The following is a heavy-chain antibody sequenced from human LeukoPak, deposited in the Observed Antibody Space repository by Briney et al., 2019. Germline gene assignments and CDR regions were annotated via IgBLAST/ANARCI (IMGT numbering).Heavy chain of an antibody. CDR3: AKRSHIVVVPAATPFDY. CDR1: GFTFSGSA. J-gene: IGHJ4*02. V-gene: IGHV3-73*01. D-gene: IGHD2-2*01. CDR2: IRSKANSYAT. Sequence: GGSLRLSCAASGFTFSGSAMHWVRQASGKGLEWVGRIRSKANSYATAYAASVKGRFTISRDDSKNTAYLQMNSLRAEDTAVYYCAKRSHIVVVPAATPFDYWGQGTLVTVSS.